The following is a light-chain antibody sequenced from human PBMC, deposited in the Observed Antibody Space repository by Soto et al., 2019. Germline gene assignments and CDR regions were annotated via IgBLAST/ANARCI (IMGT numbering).Light chain of an antibody. CDR1: SSDVGGYNY. V-gene: IGLV2-14*01. CDR3: SSYTSSSTLV. CDR2: DVS. J-gene: IGLJ1*01. Sequence: QSVLTQPASVSGSPGQSITISCTGTSSDVGGYNYVSWYQQHPGKAHKLMIYDVSNRPSGVSNRFSGSKSGNTASLTIYGLQAEDEADYYCSSYTSSSTLVFGTGTKVTVL.